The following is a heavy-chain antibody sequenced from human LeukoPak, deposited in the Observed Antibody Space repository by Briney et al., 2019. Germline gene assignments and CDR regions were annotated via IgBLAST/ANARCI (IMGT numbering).Heavy chain of an antibody. J-gene: IGHJ6*02. D-gene: IGHD2-2*01. CDR3: ARFREYQLLSYYYYGMDV. Sequence: ASVKVSCKASGYTFTSYEINWVRQATGQGLEWMGWISAYNGNTNYAQKLQGRVTMTTDTSTSTAYMELRSLRSDDTAVYYCARFREYQLLSYYYYGMDVWGQGTTVTVSS. V-gene: IGHV1-18*01. CDR1: GYTFTSYE. CDR2: ISAYNGNT.